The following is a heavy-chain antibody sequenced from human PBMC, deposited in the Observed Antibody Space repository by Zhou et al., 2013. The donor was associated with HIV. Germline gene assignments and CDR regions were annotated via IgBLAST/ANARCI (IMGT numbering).Heavy chain of an antibody. CDR1: GFTFTGYY. CDR3: ARARYYYGSGSYYPFDY. J-gene: IGHJ4*02. CDR2: INPNSGGT. D-gene: IGHD3-10*01. V-gene: IGHV1-2*02. Sequence: QVQLVQSGTEVKKSGASVKVSCKASGFTFTGYYIHWLRQAPGQGFEWMGWINPNSGGTNYAQKFQDRVTMTRDTSISTAYMELSRLRSDDTAVYYCARARYYYGSGSYYPFDYWGQGTLVTVSS.